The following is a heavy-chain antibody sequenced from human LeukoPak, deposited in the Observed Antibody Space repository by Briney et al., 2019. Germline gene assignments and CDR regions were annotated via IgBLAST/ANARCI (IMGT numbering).Heavy chain of an antibody. D-gene: IGHD6-6*01. V-gene: IGHV4-31*03. CDR1: GGSISSGGYY. J-gene: IGHJ4*02. CDR2: IYYSGST. Sequence: SETLSLTCTVSGGSISSGGYYWSWIRQHPGKGLEWIGYIYYSGSTYYNPSLKSRVTISVDTSKNQFSLELSSVTAADTAVYYCARGKYSSSPNDYWGQGTLVTVSS. CDR3: ARGKYSSSPNDY.